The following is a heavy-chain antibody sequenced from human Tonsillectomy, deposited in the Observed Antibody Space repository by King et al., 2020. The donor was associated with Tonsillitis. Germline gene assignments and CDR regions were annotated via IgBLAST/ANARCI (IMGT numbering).Heavy chain of an antibody. CDR3: ARIFVDTDAFDI. CDR2: IDWDDDK. CDR1: GFSLSTSGMR. V-gene: IGHV2-70*04. Sequence: VTLKESGPALVKPTQTLTLTCTFSGFSLSTSGMRVSWIRQPPGKALEWLARIDWDDDKFYSTSLKTRLTISKDTSKNQVVLTMTNMDPVDTATYYCARIFVDTDAFDIWGQGTMVTVSS. J-gene: IGHJ3*02. D-gene: IGHD5-18*01.